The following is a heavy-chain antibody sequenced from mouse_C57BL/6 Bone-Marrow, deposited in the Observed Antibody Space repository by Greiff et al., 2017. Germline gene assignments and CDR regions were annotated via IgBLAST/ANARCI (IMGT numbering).Heavy chain of an antibody. V-gene: IGHV5-6*01. CDR2: ISSGGSYT. J-gene: IGHJ2*01. Sequence: EVKVVESGGDLVKPGGSLKLSCAASGFTFSSYGMSWVRQTPDKRLEWVATISSGGSYTYYPDSVKGRFTISRDNAKNTLYLQMSSLKSEDTAMYYCARLHYYGSSTYYFDYWGQGTTLTVSS. CDR3: ARLHYYGSSTYYFDY. D-gene: IGHD1-1*01. CDR1: GFTFSSYG.